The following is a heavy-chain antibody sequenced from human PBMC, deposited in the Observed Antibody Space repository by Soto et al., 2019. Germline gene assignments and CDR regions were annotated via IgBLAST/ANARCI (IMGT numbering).Heavy chain of an antibody. Sequence: QLQLQESGPGLVKPSETLSLTCTVSGGSISSSSYYWGWIRQPPGKGLEWIGSIYYSGSTYYNPSLKSRVTISVDTSKNQFSLKLSSVTAADTAVYYCARLGYCSGGSCFLRFDPWGQGTLVTVSS. CDR3: ARLGYCSGGSCFLRFDP. CDR1: GGSISSSSYY. J-gene: IGHJ5*02. V-gene: IGHV4-39*01. CDR2: IYYSGST. D-gene: IGHD2-15*01.